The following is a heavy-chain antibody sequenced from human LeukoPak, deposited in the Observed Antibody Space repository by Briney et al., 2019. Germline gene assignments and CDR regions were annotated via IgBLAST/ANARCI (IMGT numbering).Heavy chain of an antibody. V-gene: IGHV3-66*01. J-gene: IGHJ4*02. CDR1: GFTFSSNY. D-gene: IGHD1-26*01. CDR3: ARDLRGSDYRLFDY. CDR2: IYMGGST. Sequence: GGSLRLSCAASGFTFSSNYMSWVRQAPGKGLEGGSVIYMGGSTYYSDSVKGRFTISRDTSKNTLYLQMNSLRAEDTAVYYCARDLRGSDYRLFDYWGQGTLVTVSS.